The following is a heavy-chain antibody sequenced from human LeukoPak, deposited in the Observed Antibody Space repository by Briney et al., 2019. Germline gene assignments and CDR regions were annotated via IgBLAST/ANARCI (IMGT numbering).Heavy chain of an antibody. D-gene: IGHD2-2*01. V-gene: IGHV3-74*01. CDR3: ARTYCSSTSCHYYFDY. J-gene: IGHJ4*02. CDR1: GFTFSSYW. Sequence: GGSLRLSCAASGFTFSSYWMHWVRQGPGKGLVWVSRINSYGSSTSYADSVKGRFTISRDNAKNTLYLQMNSLRAEDTAVYYCARTYCSSTSCHYYFDYWGQGTLVTVSS. CDR2: INSYGSST.